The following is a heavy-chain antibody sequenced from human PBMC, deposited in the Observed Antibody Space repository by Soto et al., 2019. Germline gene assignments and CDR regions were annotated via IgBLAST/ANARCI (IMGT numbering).Heavy chain of an antibody. Sequence: PSETLSLTCTVSGGSISSGGYYWSWIRQLPGKGLEWIGYIYYSGSTYYNPSLKSRVTISVDTSNNQFSLKLSSVTAADTAVYYCARGRGIAAAGTWWFDPWGQGTLVTVSS. V-gene: IGHV4-31*03. CDR2: IYYSGST. CDR1: GGSISSGGYY. D-gene: IGHD6-13*01. CDR3: ARGRGIAAAGTWWFDP. J-gene: IGHJ5*02.